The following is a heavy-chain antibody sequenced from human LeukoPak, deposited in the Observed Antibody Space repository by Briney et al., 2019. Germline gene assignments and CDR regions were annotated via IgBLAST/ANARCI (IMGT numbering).Heavy chain of an antibody. Sequence: GGSLRLSCAASGFTFSNAWMSWVRQAPGKGLEWVGRIKSKTDGGTTDYAAPVKGRFTISRDDSKNTLYLQMNSLKTEDTAVYYCTTDQSPYYDYVWGSYVPNYWGQGTLVTVSS. V-gene: IGHV3-15*01. J-gene: IGHJ4*02. CDR1: GFTFSNAW. CDR2: IKSKTDGGTT. D-gene: IGHD3-16*01. CDR3: TTDQSPYYDYVWGSYVPNY.